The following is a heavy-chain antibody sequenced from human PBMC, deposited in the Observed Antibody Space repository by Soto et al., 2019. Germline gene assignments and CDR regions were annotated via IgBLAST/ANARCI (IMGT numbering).Heavy chain of an antibody. CDR3: VRDSVPTILDLDY. D-gene: IGHD3-3*01. V-gene: IGHV1-2*02. CDR1: GYTFTDYY. J-gene: IGHJ4*02. Sequence: GASVKFSCKASGYTFTDYYIHWVRQAPGQGLEWMGWINCKNGDTNFAQKFQGRVTMTRDTSISTAYMELFSLRSDDTAVYYCVRDSVPTILDLDYWGQGTLVTVSS. CDR2: INCKNGDT.